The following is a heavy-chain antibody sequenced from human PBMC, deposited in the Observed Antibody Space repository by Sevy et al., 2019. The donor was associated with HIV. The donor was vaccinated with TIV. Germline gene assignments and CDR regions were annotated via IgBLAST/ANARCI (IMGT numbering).Heavy chain of an antibody. CDR3: AREDLSSWYYYYYGMDV. CDR2: ISAYNGNT. V-gene: IGHV1-18*01. D-gene: IGHD6-13*01. CDR1: GYTFTSYG. J-gene: IGHJ6*02. Sequence: ASVKVSCKASGYTFTSYGISWVRQAPGQGLEWMGWISAYNGNTNYAQKLQGRVTMTTDTSTSTASMELRSLRSDDTAVYYCAREDLSSWYYYYYGMDVWGQGTTVTVSS.